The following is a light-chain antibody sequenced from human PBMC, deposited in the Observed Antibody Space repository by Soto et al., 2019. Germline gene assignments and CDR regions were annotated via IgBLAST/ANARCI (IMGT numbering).Light chain of an antibody. J-gene: IGKJ5*01. CDR1: QSVSSSY. CDR2: GAS. CDR3: QQYGGLPIT. V-gene: IGKV3-20*01. Sequence: TLSVGTVSVTLRESATLSCRASQSVSSSYLAWYQQKPGQAPRRLISGASSRATGIPDRFSGSGSGTDFTLTISRLEPEDFALYYCQQYGGLPITFGQGTRLDIK.